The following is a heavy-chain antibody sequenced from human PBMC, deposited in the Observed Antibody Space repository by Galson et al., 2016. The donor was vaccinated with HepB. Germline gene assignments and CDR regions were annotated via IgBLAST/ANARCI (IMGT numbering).Heavy chain of an antibody. CDR2: IHWDDDQ. D-gene: IGHD3-9*01. Sequence: PALVTPTQTLTLTCTFSGFSLRTPGVSVGWIRQPPGKAPEWLALIHWDDDQRYTPSLKSRLTITKDTSKNQVVLTMTNMDPADTATDSCARRVSDWSLIFNWFDPWGPGTLVTVSS. CDR3: ARRVSDWSLIFNWFDP. V-gene: IGHV2-5*02. J-gene: IGHJ5*02. CDR1: GFSLRTPGVS.